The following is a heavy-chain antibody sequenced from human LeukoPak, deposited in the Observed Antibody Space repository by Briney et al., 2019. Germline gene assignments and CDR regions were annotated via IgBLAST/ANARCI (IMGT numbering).Heavy chain of an antibody. CDR2: IRSKAYGGTT. Sequence: GGSLRLSCTASGFTFGDYAMSWVRQAPGKGLEWVGFIRSKAYGGTTEYAASVKGRFTVSRDDSKNIAYLQMHNLKTEDTAVYYCTRVSLVVASVFFDYWGQGTLVTVSS. J-gene: IGHJ4*02. D-gene: IGHD2-15*01. V-gene: IGHV3-49*04. CDR3: TRVSLVVASVFFDY. CDR1: GFTFGDYA.